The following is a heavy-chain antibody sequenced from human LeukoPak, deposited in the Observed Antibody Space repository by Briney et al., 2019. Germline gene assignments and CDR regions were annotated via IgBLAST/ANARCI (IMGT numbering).Heavy chain of an antibody. CDR2: IYYSGST. J-gene: IGHJ6*02. CDR1: GGSISSYY. Sequence: SETLSLTYTVSGGSISSYYWSWIRQPPGKGLEWIGYIYYSGSTNYNPSLKSRVTISVDTSKNQFSLKLSSVTAADTAVYYCARGARDIVVVPAIYGMDVWGQGTTVTVSS. V-gene: IGHV4-59*01. CDR3: ARGARDIVVVPAIYGMDV. D-gene: IGHD2-2*01.